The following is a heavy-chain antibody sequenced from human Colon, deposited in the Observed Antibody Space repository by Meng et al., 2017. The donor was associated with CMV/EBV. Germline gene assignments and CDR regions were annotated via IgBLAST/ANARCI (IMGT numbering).Heavy chain of an antibody. D-gene: IGHD3-22*01. Sequence: SGYTFTGYYIHWVRQAPGQGLEWMGRVDPTNGGTHYAQTFQGRVTMTTDTSISTAYMELRRLRSDDTAMYYCTRSYYYDRNGYFYYWGQGTLVTVSS. V-gene: IGHV1-2*06. CDR2: VDPTNGGT. CDR1: GYTFTGYY. CDR3: TRSYYYDRNGYFYY. J-gene: IGHJ4*02.